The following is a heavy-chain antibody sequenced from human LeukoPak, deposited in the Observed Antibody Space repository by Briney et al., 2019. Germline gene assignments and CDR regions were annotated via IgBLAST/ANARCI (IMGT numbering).Heavy chain of an antibody. CDR2: IIPIFGTA. D-gene: IGHD6-6*01. V-gene: IGHV1-69*05. CDR1: GGTFSSYA. CDR3: ADSSSPTYYFDY. J-gene: IGHJ4*02. Sequence: SVKVSCKASGGTFSSYAISWVRQAPGQGLEWMGGIIPIFGTANYAQKFQGRVTITTDESTSTAYLELSSLRSEDTAVYYCADSSSPTYYFDYWGQGTLVTVSS.